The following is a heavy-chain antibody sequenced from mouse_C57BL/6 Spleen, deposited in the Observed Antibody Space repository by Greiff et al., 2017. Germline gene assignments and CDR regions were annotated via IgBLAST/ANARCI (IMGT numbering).Heavy chain of an antibody. CDR3: ARGDYGSSYDAMDY. CDR1: GFSLTSYG. D-gene: IGHD1-1*01. V-gene: IGHV2-6*03. Sequence: VMLVESGPGLVAPSQSLSITCTVSGFSLTSYGVHWVRQPPGKGLEWLVVIWSDGSTTYNSALKSRLSISKDNSKSQVFLKMNSLQTDDTAMYYCARGDYGSSYDAMDYWGQGTSVTVSS. J-gene: IGHJ4*01. CDR2: IWSDGST.